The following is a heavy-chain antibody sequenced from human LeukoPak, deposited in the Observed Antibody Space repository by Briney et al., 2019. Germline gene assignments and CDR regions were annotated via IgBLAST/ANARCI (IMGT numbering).Heavy chain of an antibody. CDR2: ISSSSSTI. V-gene: IGHV3-48*04. CDR1: GFTFSSYA. J-gene: IGHJ6*02. CDR3: ARPMVRGVIYYYYYGMDV. Sequence: GGSLRLSCAASGFTFSSYAMHWVRQAPGKGLEWVSYISSSSSTIYYADSVKGRFTISRDNAKNSLYLQMNSLRAEDTAVYYCARPMVRGVIYYYYYGMDVWGQGTTVTVSS. D-gene: IGHD3-10*01.